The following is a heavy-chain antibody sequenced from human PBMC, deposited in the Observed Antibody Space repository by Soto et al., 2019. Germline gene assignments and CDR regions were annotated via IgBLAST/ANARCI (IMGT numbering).Heavy chain of an antibody. CDR3: GRVRVDKAEGWFDP. CDR2: IDPSDSYA. V-gene: IGHV5-10-1*01. CDR1: GYSFTTYW. J-gene: IGHJ5*02. Sequence: GESLKISCKVSGYSFTTYWITWVRQVPGKGLEWMGRIDPSDSYANYNPSFQGHVTMSADKSISTAYLQWSSLKASDTAMYYCGRVRVDKAEGWFDPWGQGTLVTVSS. D-gene: IGHD5-12*01.